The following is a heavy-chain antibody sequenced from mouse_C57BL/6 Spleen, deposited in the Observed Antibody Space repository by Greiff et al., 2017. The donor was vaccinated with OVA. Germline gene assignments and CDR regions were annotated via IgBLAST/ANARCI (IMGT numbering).Heavy chain of an antibody. V-gene: IGHV5-6*01. J-gene: IGHJ2*01. CDR2: ISSGGSYT. D-gene: IGHD1-1*01. CDR1: GFTFSSYG. CDR3: ASGSSYDY. Sequence: EVKVVESGGDLVKPGGSLKLSCAASGFTFSSYGMSWVRQTPDKRLEWVATISSGGSYTYYPDSVKGRFTISRDNAKNTLYLQMSSLKSEDTAMYYCASGSSYDYWGQGTTLTVSS.